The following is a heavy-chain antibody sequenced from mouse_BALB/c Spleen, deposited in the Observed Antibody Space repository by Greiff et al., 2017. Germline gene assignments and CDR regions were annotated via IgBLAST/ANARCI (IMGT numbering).Heavy chain of an antibody. Sequence: EVQLQQSGPELVKPGASVKISCKASGYSFTGYYMHWVKQSHVKSLEWIGRINPYNGATSYNQNFKDKASLTVDKSSSTAYMELHSLTSEDSAVYYCAKEELGREAMDYWGQGTSVTVSS. J-gene: IGHJ4*01. D-gene: IGHD4-1*01. V-gene: IGHV1-31*01. CDR3: AKEELGREAMDY. CDR1: GYSFTGYY. CDR2: INPYNGAT.